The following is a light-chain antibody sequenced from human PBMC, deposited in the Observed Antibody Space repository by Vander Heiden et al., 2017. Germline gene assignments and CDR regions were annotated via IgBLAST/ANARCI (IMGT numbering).Light chain of an antibody. J-gene: IGKJ4*01. V-gene: IGKV1D-12*01. CDR3: QQAYSFPHT. CDR2: GTS. CDR1: QTVSSR. Sequence: DIQMTQSPSSVSASVGDTVTIACRASQTVSSRVAWYQLRPGEAPKFLIYGTSILERGVPSRSSGSGSGTHFSLTINNLQPEDFAIYYCQQAYSFPHTFGGGTKVEIK.